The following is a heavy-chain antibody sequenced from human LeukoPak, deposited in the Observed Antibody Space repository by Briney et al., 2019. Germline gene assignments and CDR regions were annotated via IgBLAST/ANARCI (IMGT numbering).Heavy chain of an antibody. CDR1: GGSISSYY. V-gene: IGHV4-59*12. Sequence: SETLSLTCTVSGGSISSYYWSWIRQPPGKGLEWIGYIYYSGSTNYNPSLKSRVTISVDTSKNQFSLKLSSVTAADTAVYYCARLGGVYYGSGSYLRSYYYYYYMDVWGKGTTVTISS. D-gene: IGHD3-10*01. J-gene: IGHJ6*03. CDR2: IYYSGST. CDR3: ARLGGVYYGSGSYLRSYYYYYYMDV.